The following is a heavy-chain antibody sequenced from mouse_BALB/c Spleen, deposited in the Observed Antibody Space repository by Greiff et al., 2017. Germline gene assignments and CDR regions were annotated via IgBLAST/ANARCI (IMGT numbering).Heavy chain of an antibody. V-gene: IGHV1-63*02. CDR1: GYTFTNYW. D-gene: IGHD2-1*01. CDR3: ASSDGNSFAY. J-gene: IGHJ3*01. CDR2: IYPGGGYT. Sequence: EQLQQSGAELVRPGTSVKISCKASGYTFTNYWLGWVKQRPGHGLEWIGDIYPGGGYTNYNEKFKGKATLTADTSSSTAYMQLSSLTSEDSAVYFCASSDGNSFAYWGQGTLVTVSA.